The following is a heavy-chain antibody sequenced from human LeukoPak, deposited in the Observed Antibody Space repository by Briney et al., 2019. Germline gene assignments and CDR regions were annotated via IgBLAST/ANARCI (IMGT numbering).Heavy chain of an antibody. CDR1: GFTFSSYW. V-gene: IGHV3-53*05. CDR2: FYSGGDT. CDR3: ARDSTGYWYFDL. Sequence: GGSLRLSCAASGFTFSSYWMHCVRQAPGKGLEWVSVFYSGGDTHYADSVKGRFTISRDNSKNTLYLQMNSLRAEDTAVYYCARDSTGYWYFDLWGRGTLVSVSS. J-gene: IGHJ2*01. D-gene: IGHD3-3*02.